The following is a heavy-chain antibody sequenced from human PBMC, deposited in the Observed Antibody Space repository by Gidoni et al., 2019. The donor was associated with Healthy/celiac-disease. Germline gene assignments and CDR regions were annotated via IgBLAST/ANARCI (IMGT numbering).Heavy chain of an antibody. CDR3: ARGSFFIAARPCD. J-gene: IGHJ4*02. V-gene: IGHV4-34*01. Sequence: QVQLPHWGAGLLEPSETLSLTCAVYGGSYRGYYWSWIRQPPVTGGAWIGEINHSGSTNYNPSLKSRVSISVDTSKNQFSLKLSSVTASDTAVDYCARGSFFIAARPCDWGQGTLVTVSS. CDR1: GGSYRGYY. D-gene: IGHD6-6*01. CDR2: INHSGST.